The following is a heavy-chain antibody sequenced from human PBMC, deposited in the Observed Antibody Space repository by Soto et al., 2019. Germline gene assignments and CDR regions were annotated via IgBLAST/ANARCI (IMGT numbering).Heavy chain of an antibody. V-gene: IGHV3-15*07. CDR3: TTDHRGGAKLEGLGGVAY. Sequence: GGSLRLSCAASGFTFSDAWMNWVRQAPGKGVEWVGRIKSKTDGGTTDYAAPVKGRFTISRDDSKNTLFLQMNSLKTEDTAVYYCTTDHRGGAKLEGLGGVAYWGQGTLVTVSS. CDR2: IKSKTDGGTT. CDR1: GFTFSDAW. J-gene: IGHJ4*02. D-gene: IGHD3-16*01.